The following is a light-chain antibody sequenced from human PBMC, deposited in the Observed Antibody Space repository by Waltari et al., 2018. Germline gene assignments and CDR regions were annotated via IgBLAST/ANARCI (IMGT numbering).Light chain of an antibody. CDR3: QQRSNWV. J-gene: IGKJ4*01. CDR2: DAS. Sequence: EIVLTQSPATLSLSPGERATLSCRASQSVSTYLAWYQQKLGQAPRLLIYDASNRATGIPARFSGSGSGTDFTLTISSLEPEDFAVYYCQQRSNWVFGGGTKVEIK. V-gene: IGKV3-11*01. CDR1: QSVSTY.